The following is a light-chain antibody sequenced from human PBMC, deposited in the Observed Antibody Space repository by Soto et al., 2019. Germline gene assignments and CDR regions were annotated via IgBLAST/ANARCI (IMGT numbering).Light chain of an antibody. CDR1: QSVSSTY. V-gene: IGKV3-20*01. J-gene: IGKJ1*01. CDR3: QQYGSAPKT. Sequence: EIVLTQSPGTLSLSPGKSATLSCRASQSVSSTYLAWYQQKPGQAPRLLIFGASSRATGIPGRFSASGSGTDFTRTISRLEPEDFEVYYCQQYGSAPKTFGEGTKVEIK. CDR2: GAS.